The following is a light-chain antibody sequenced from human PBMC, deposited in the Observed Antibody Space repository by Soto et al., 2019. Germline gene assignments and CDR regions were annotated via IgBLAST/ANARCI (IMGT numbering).Light chain of an antibody. J-gene: IGKJ1*01. Sequence: EIVLTQSPATLSLSPGEGATLSCRASQSVTYYLAWYQQKPGQAPRLLIYDASNRASGIPARFSGSGSGTDFTLTISSLEPEDFAVYYCQQRSSWPRTFGQGTKVEIK. CDR2: DAS. CDR1: QSVTYY. CDR3: QQRSSWPRT. V-gene: IGKV3-11*01.